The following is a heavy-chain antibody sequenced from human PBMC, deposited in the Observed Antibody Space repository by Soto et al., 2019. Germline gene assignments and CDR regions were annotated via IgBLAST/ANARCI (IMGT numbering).Heavy chain of an antibody. CDR2: ISTSSSNI. V-gene: IGHV3-21*06. CDR1: GFSFSEYT. CDR3: GGDSGWLFDY. D-gene: IGHD6-19*01. Sequence: LRLSCVASGFSFSEYTMSWVRQAPGKGLDWVSTISTSSSNIFYAASVKGRFTVSRDNAKNTLYLQMDNLRAEDTAVYYCGGDSGWLFDYWGQGILVTVSS. J-gene: IGHJ4*02.